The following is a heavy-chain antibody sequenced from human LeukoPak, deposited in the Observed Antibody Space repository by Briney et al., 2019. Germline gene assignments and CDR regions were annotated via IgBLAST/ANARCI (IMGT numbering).Heavy chain of an antibody. CDR1: GYTFTSYD. Sequence: ASVKVSCKASGYTFTSYDINWVRQATGQGLERMGWMNPNSGNTGYAQKFQGRVIMTRNTSISTAYMELSSLRSEDTAMYYCARSKTRPSVQDFDIWGQGTTVTVSS. D-gene: IGHD6-6*01. V-gene: IGHV1-8*01. J-gene: IGHJ3*02. CDR3: ARSKTRPSVQDFDI. CDR2: MNPNSGNT.